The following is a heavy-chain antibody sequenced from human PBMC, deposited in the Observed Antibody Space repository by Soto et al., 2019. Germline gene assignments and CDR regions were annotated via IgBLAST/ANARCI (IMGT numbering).Heavy chain of an antibody. Sequence: PGESLKISCAASGFTFSSYGMHWVRQAPGKGLEWVAVISYDGSNKYYADSVKGRFTISRDNSKNTLYLQMNSLRAEDTAVYYCAKDQNRYSSGWLNYYYGMDVWGQGTTVTVSS. V-gene: IGHV3-30*18. D-gene: IGHD6-19*01. CDR1: GFTFSSYG. CDR2: ISYDGSNK. J-gene: IGHJ6*02. CDR3: AKDQNRYSSGWLNYYYGMDV.